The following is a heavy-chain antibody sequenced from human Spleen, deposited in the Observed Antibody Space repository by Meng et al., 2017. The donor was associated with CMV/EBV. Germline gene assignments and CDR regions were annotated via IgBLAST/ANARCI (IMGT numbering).Heavy chain of an antibody. D-gene: IGHD3-10*01. CDR3: ARGPRTYYYDSGTYYKRENWFDP. CDR1: DGSFSGYY. V-gene: IGHV4-34*01. J-gene: IGHJ5*02. CDR2: INHSGST. Sequence: SETLSLTCAVHDGSFSGYYWTWIRQPPGKGLEWIREINHSGSTDYSPSLKSRVTISVDTSKNQFSLKLSSVTAADTAVYYCARGPRTYYYDSGTYYKRENWFDPWGQGTQVTVSS.